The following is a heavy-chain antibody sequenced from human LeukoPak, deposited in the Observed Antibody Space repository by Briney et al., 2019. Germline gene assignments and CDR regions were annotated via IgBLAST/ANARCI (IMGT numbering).Heavy chain of an antibody. Sequence: GGSLRLSCAASGFTFSSYGIHWVRQAPGKGLEWVAFIRYDGSSKHYADPVKGRFTISRDNSKNTLYLQMNSLRVDDTAVYYCARGQRAHVEWSYYMDVWGKGTTVTVSS. CDR2: IRYDGSSK. D-gene: IGHD3-3*01. CDR1: GFTFSSYG. CDR3: ARGQRAHVEWSYYMDV. V-gene: IGHV3-30*02. J-gene: IGHJ6*03.